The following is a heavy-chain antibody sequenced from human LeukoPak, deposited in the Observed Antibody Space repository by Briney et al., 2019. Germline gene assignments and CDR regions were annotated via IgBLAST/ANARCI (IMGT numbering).Heavy chain of an antibody. CDR3: ARYCSGGSCYPWTYYYYGMDV. CDR1: GGTFSSYA. Sequence: ASVKVSCKASGGTFSSYAISWVRQAPGQGLEWMGGNIPIFGTANYAQKFQGRVTITTDESTSTAYMELRSLRSDDTAVYYCARYCSGGSCYPWTYYYYGMDVWGQGTTVTVSS. CDR2: NIPIFGTA. V-gene: IGHV1-69*05. J-gene: IGHJ6*02. D-gene: IGHD2-15*01.